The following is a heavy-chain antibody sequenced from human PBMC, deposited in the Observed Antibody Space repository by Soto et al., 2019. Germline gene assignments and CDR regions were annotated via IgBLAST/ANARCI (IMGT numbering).Heavy chain of an antibody. Sequence: PGGSLRLSCAASGFTFSDYWMSWVRQAPGKGLEWVANIKEDGSEKDYVDSMKGRITISRDNAKNSLFLQMSSLRAEDTAVYYCTKANRYCSGANCFTFDYWGLGTLVTVSS. J-gene: IGHJ4*02. V-gene: IGHV3-7*05. CDR3: TKANRYCSGANCFTFDY. CDR2: IKEDGSEK. CDR1: GFTFSDYW. D-gene: IGHD2-15*01.